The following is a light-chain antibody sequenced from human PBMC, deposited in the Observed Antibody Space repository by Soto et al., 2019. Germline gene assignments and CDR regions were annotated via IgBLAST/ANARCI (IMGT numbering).Light chain of an antibody. Sequence: QSALTQPASVSGSPGQSITISCTGTSSDVGGYDYVSWYQQHPGKAPKLMIYDVSNRPSGVSNRFSGSKSGNTASLTISGLQAEDEADYYCSSFTSITTLLLFGGGTQLTVL. CDR1: SSDVGGYDY. CDR3: SSFTSITTLLL. CDR2: DVS. J-gene: IGLJ2*01. V-gene: IGLV2-14*01.